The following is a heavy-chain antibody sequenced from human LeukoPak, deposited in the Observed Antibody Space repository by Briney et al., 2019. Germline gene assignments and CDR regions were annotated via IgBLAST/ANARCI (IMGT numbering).Heavy chain of an antibody. Sequence: ASVKVSCKASGYTFTSYGVSWVRQAPGQGLEWMGWISAYNGNTNYAQKVRGRVTMTTDTSTRTAYMELSRLRSDDTAVYYCARGGAHAYYYMDVWGKGTTVTVSS. CDR1: GYTFTSYG. CDR3: ARGGAHAYYYMDV. J-gene: IGHJ6*03. D-gene: IGHD1-26*01. V-gene: IGHV1-18*01. CDR2: ISAYNGNT.